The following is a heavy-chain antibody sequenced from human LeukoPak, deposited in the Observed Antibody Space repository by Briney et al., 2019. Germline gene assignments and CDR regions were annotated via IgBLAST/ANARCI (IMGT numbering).Heavy chain of an antibody. Sequence: SQTLSLTCTVSGGSISSGSYYWSWIRQPAGKGLEWIGRIYTSGSTNYNPSLKSRVTISVDTSKNQFSLKLSSVTAADTAVYYCARGPPQDYYGSGSYYNNWFDPWGQGTLVTVSS. J-gene: IGHJ5*02. CDR3: ARGPPQDYYGSGSYYNNWFDP. CDR1: GGSISSGSYY. V-gene: IGHV4-61*02. D-gene: IGHD3-10*01. CDR2: IYTSGST.